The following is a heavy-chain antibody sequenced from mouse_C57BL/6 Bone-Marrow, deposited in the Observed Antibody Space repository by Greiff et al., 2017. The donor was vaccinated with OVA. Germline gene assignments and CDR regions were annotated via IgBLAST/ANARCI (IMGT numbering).Heavy chain of an antibody. D-gene: IGHD1-1*01. CDR2: IYPGNSDT. J-gene: IGHJ4*01. Sequence: EVQLQQSGTVLARPGASVKMSCKTSGYTFTSYWMHWVKQRPGQGLEWIGAIYPGNSDTSYNQKFKGKAKLTAVTSASTAYMELSSLTNEDSAVYYCTRSRDYGSSSYYAMDYWGQGTSVTVSS. CDR1: GYTFTSYW. V-gene: IGHV1-5*01. CDR3: TRSRDYGSSSYYAMDY.